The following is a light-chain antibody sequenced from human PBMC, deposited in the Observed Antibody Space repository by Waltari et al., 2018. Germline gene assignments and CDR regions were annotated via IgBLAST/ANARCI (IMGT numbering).Light chain of an antibody. CDR3: QQYNNWPPWT. Sequence: EVVMTQSPATLAVSPGEGVTLSCSASQSVTKHVAWYQQKPGQAPRLLIYGATTRASGIPVRFSGSGSGTEFTLTISSLQSEDFAVYYCQQYNNWPPWTFGQGTKVEIK. J-gene: IGKJ1*01. CDR2: GAT. CDR1: QSVTKH. V-gene: IGKV3-15*01.